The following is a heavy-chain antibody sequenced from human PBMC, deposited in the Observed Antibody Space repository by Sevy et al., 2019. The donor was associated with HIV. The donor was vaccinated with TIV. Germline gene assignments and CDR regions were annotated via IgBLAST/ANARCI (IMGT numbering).Heavy chain of an antibody. D-gene: IGHD4-17*01. V-gene: IGHV4-39*01. CDR2: IYYSGST. J-gene: IGHJ4*02. CDR3: ASTVMTTVTTAFDY. CDR1: GGSISSSSYY. Sequence: ETLSLTCTVSGGSISSSSYYWGWIRQPPGKGLEWIGSIYYSGSTYYNPSLKSRVTISVDTSKNQFSLKLSSVTAADTAVYYCASTVMTTVTTAFDYWGQGTLVTVSS.